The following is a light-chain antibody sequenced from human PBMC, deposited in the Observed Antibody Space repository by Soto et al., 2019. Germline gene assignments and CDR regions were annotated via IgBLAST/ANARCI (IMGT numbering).Light chain of an antibody. CDR1: NSNIESNA. CDR3: ASWHDSLNGPVV. V-gene: IGLV1-44*01. CDR2: SNN. J-gene: IGLJ2*01. Sequence: QSVLTQPPSASGTPGQRVTISCSGSNSNIESNAVNWYRQLPGTAPKLLIHSNNQRPSGVPDRFSGSNSCTSASLAISGLQSEDEADYYCASWHDSLNGPVVFGGGTKLTVL.